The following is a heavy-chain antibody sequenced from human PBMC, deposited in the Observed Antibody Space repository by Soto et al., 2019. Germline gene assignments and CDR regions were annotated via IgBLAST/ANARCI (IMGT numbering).Heavy chain of an antibody. CDR2: ISGSGGST. CDR3: AKEKSSSSWYNWFDP. CDR1: GFTFSSYA. V-gene: IGHV3-23*01. J-gene: IGHJ5*02. Sequence: GGSVRLSGAASGFTFSSYAMSWVRQAPGKGLEWVSAISGSGGSTYYADSVKGRFTISRDNSKNTLYLQMNSLRAEDTAVYYCAKEKSSSSWYNWFDPWGQGTLVTVSS. D-gene: IGHD6-13*01.